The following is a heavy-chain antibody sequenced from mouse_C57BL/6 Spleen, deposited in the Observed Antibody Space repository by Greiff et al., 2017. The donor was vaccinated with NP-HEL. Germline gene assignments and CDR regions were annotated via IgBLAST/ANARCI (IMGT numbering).Heavy chain of an antibody. J-gene: IGHJ3*01. CDR3: TRDYGNYEAWFAY. Sequence: EVMLVESGEGLVKPGGSLKLSCAASGFTFSSYAMSWVRQTPEKRLEWVAYISSGGDYIYYADTVKGRFTISRDNARNTLYLQMCSLKSEDTSMYYCTRDYGNYEAWFAYWGQGTLVTVSA. V-gene: IGHV5-9-1*02. CDR2: ISSGGDYI. CDR1: GFTFSSYA. D-gene: IGHD2-1*01.